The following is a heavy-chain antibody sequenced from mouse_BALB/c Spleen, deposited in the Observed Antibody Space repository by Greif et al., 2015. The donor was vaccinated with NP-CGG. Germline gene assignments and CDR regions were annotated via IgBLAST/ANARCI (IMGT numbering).Heavy chain of an antibody. D-gene: IGHD2-4*01. J-gene: IGHJ4*01. CDR2: IWAGGST. CDR1: GFSLTRYG. Sequence: QVQLQQSGPGLVAPSQSLSITCTVSGFSLTRYGVHWVRQPPGKGLEWLGVIWAGGSTNYNSALMSRLSISKDNSKSQVFLKMNSLQTDDTAMYYCARDSLYDYDKVMDYWGQGTSVTVSS. V-gene: IGHV2-9*02. CDR3: ARDSLYDYDKVMDY.